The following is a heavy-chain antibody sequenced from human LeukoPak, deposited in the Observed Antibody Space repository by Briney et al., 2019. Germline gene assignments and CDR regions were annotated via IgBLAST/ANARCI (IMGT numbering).Heavy chain of an antibody. CDR3: AFLGIAIIGGV. J-gene: IGHJ6*03. CDR1: GFIFSSCG. V-gene: IGHV3-23*01. Sequence: GGSLRLSWAASGFIFSSCGMSWVRQAPGKGPELVSAISGSGGSTYYADSLKGRCTISSDNSKNTLYLPMNNLRADGTPLDFFAFLGIAIIGGVRGKGNTVTMSS. D-gene: IGHD3-10*02. CDR2: ISGSGGST.